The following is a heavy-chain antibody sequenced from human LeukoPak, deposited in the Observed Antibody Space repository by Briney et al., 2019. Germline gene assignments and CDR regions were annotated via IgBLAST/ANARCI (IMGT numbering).Heavy chain of an antibody. CDR2: ISYDGSNK. CDR1: GFAFSSYA. Sequence: GGSLRLSCAASGFAFSSYAMNWVRQAPGKGLEWVAVISYDGSNKYYADSVKGRFTISRDNSKNTLYLQMNSLRAEDTAVYYCAREGLRAFDIWGQGTMVTVSS. V-gene: IGHV3-30-3*01. J-gene: IGHJ3*02. CDR3: AREGLRAFDI.